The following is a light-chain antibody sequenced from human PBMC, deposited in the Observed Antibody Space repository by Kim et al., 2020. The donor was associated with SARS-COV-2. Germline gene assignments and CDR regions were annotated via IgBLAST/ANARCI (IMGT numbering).Light chain of an antibody. CDR1: QDITKN. CDR2: DAS. J-gene: IGKJ5*01. Sequence: DIQMTQSPSSLSASVGDRVTITCQASQDITKNLNWYQQKSGKAPKLLISDASNLQTKVPLRFSGSGSRTHFTFTITSLQPEDVATYYCQQYDDLPVTFGQGTRLEIK. CDR3: QQYDDLPVT. V-gene: IGKV1-33*01.